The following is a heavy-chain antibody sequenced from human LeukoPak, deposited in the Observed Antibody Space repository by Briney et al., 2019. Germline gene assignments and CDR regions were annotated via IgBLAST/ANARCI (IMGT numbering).Heavy chain of an antibody. CDR1: GGSFSGYY. Sequence: SETLSLTCAVYGGSFSGYYWSWIRQPPGKGLEWIGEINHSGSTNYNPSLKSRVTISVDTSKNQFSLKLSSVTAADTAVYYCARGRGRAVTGRWYFDYRGQGTLVTVSS. CDR3: ARGRGRAVTGRWYFDY. CDR2: INHSGST. J-gene: IGHJ4*02. V-gene: IGHV4-34*01. D-gene: IGHD2-21*02.